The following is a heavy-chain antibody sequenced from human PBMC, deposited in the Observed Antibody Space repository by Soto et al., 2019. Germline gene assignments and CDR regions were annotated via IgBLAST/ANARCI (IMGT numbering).Heavy chain of an antibody. CDR3: AREGPTYYDFWSGYFIDY. CDR2: IYYSGST. CDR1: GGSISSGDYY. J-gene: IGHJ4*02. V-gene: IGHV4-30-4*01. Sequence: SETPLTCTVSGGSISSGDYYWSWIRQPPGKGLEWIGYIYYSGSTYYNPSLKSRVTISVDTSKNQFSLKLSSVTAADTAVYYCAREGPTYYDFWSGYFIDYWGQGTLVTVSS. D-gene: IGHD3-3*01.